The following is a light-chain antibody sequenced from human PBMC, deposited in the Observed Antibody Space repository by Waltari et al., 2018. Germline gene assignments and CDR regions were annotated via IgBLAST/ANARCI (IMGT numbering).Light chain of an antibody. CDR3: ATWDDSLNAWV. J-gene: IGLJ3*02. V-gene: IGLV1-47*01. CDR2: RSY. CDR1: SPNIGANY. Sequence: QSVLTQSPSASGTPGPRVTISCSGSSPNIGANYVYWYQQFPGTAPRLLIYRSYQRPSGVPDRFSGSKSGTSASLAISGLRSEDEADYYCATWDDSLNAWVFGGGTRLTAL.